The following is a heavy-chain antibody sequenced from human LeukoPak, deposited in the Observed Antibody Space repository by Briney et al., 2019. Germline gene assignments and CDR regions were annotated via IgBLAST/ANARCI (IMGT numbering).Heavy chain of an antibody. CDR3: ARDVSSSRVGSTFDY. Sequence: GGSLRLSCAASGFTFSSYSMNWVRQAPGKGLEWVSYISSSSSTICYADSVKGRFTISRDNAKNSLYLQMNSLRAEDTAVYYCARDVSSSRVGSTFDYWGQATLVTVSS. CDR2: ISSSSSTI. J-gene: IGHJ4*02. D-gene: IGHD6-13*01. CDR1: GFTFSSYS. V-gene: IGHV3-48*01.